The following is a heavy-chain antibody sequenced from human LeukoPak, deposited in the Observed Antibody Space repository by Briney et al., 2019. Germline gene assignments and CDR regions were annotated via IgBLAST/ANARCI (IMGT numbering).Heavy chain of an antibody. CDR1: GGSFSGYY. Sequence: SETLSLTCAVYGGSFSGYYWSWIRQPPGKGLEWIGEINHSGSTNYNPSLKSQVTISVDTSKNQFSLKLSSVTAADTAVYYCARGSDYCSSTSCSGAFDIWGQGTMVTVSS. D-gene: IGHD2-2*01. V-gene: IGHV4-34*01. CDR2: INHSGST. CDR3: ARGSDYCSSTSCSGAFDI. J-gene: IGHJ3*02.